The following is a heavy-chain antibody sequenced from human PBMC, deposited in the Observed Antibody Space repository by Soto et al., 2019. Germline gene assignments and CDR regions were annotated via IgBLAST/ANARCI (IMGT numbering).Heavy chain of an antibody. D-gene: IGHD5-12*01. CDR2: IVVGSGDT. Sequence: VKVSCKTSGFSFTNSAVQWVRQARGQHLEWIGRIVVGSGDTDYAQEFQERATITRDMSTSTVNMELSSLRSDDTAVYYCEAALYSGWTSGGYFDYWGQGALVTVSS. CDR3: EAALYSGWTSGGYFDY. V-gene: IGHV1-58*01. J-gene: IGHJ4*02. CDR1: GFSFTNSA.